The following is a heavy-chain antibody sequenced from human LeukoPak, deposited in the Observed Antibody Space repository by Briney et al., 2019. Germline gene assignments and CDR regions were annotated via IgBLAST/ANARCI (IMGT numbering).Heavy chain of an antibody. CDR3: ARLVWIAAAGPYFDY. CDR1: GGSISSYY. D-gene: IGHD6-25*01. J-gene: IGHJ4*02. Sequence: SETLSLTCTVSGGSISSYYWSWIRQPPGKGLEWIGYIYYSGSTNYNPSLKSRVTISVDTSKNQCSLKLSSVTAPDTAVYYCARLVWIAAAGPYFDYWGQGTLVTVSS. CDR2: IYYSGST. V-gene: IGHV4-59*01.